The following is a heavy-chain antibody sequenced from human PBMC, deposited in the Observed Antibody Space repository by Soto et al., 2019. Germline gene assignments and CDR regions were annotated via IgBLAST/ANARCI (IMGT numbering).Heavy chain of an antibody. D-gene: IGHD2-15*01. Sequence: EVQLVESGGGLVQPGGSLRLSCAASGFTFSDHYMDWVRQAPGKGLEWVATINQGGSEKYYVDSVKGRFTISRDNAKNSLYLQVNSLRVEDTAVYYCARDGVDAGLYFDYWGQGALVTVSS. J-gene: IGHJ4*02. CDR3: ARDGVDAGLYFDY. CDR2: INQGGSEK. V-gene: IGHV3-7*01. CDR1: GFTFSDHY.